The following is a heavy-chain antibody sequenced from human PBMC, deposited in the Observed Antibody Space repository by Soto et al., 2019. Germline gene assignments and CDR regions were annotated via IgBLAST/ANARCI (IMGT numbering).Heavy chain of an antibody. CDR2: IYYSGST. CDR3: ARVWRIAAAPWFDP. J-gene: IGHJ5*02. V-gene: IGHV4-31*03. D-gene: IGHD6-13*01. Sequence: QVQLQESGPGLVKPSQTLSLTCTVSGGSISSGGYYWSWIRQHPGKGLEWIGYIYYSGSTYYNPSLKSRLTIAVDTYKTQFSLKLSSVTAADTAVYYCARVWRIAAAPWFDPWGQGTLVTVSS. CDR1: GGSISSGGYY.